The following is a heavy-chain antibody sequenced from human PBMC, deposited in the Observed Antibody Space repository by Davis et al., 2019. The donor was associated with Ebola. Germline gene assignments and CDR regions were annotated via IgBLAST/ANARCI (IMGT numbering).Heavy chain of an antibody. CDR2: INHSGST. CDR3: ARGPGYSYGIDY. Sequence: SETLSLTCAVSGGSISSSNWWSWVRQPPGKGLEWIGEINHSGSTNYNPSLKSRVTISVDTSKNQFSLKLSSVTAADTAVYYCARGPGYSYGIDYWGQGTLVTVSS. D-gene: IGHD5-18*01. CDR1: GGSISSSNW. J-gene: IGHJ4*02. V-gene: IGHV4-4*02.